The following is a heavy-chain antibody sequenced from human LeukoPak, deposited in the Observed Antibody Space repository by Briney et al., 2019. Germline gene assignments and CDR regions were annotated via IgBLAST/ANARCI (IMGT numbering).Heavy chain of an antibody. CDR1: GGTFSSYN. J-gene: IGHJ4*02. CDR3: ARAFNRFGVVPIDY. Sequence: ASVKVSCKASGGTFSSYNFIWVRQAPGQGLEWMGWINPNSGGTNYAQKFQGRVTMTRDTSISTAYMELSRLRSDDTAVYYCARAFNRFGVVPIDYWGQGTLVTVSS. D-gene: IGHD3-3*01. CDR2: INPNSGGT. V-gene: IGHV1-2*02.